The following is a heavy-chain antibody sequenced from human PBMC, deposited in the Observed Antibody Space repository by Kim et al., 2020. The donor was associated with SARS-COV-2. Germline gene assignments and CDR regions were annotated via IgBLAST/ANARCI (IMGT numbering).Heavy chain of an antibody. CDR3: AREAGGSHDPGDY. Sequence: ASVKVSCKASGFTFPSYYMHWVRQAPGQGLEWMGLISPSGGSTNYSQRFQGRVTMTRDTSTSTVYMELSSLTSEDTAVYSCAREAGGSHDPGDYWGQGSL. V-gene: IGHV1-46*01. D-gene: IGHD1-26*01. J-gene: IGHJ4*02. CDR2: ISPSGGST. CDR1: GFTFPSYY.